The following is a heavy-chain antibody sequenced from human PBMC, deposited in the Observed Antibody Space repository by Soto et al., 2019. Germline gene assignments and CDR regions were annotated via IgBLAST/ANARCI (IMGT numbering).Heavy chain of an antibody. CDR1: GFAFNIYA. CDR3: VRSSGVPTPDFAY. J-gene: IGHJ4*02. CDR2: ISHDGTNR. Sequence: QVRLVESGGGVVQPGGSLRLSCEASGFAFNIYAMHWVRQAPGMGLEWLAVISHDGTNRYYADSVKGRVTISRDNSKSTVFVQMNRPGFEDTAVYYCVRSSGVPTPDFAYWGQGALVTVSS. V-gene: IGHV3-30*04. D-gene: IGHD3-10*01.